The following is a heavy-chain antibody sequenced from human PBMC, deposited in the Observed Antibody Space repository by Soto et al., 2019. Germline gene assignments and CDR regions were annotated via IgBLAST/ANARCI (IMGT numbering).Heavy chain of an antibody. J-gene: IGHJ4*02. CDR3: ARVSNYYDSSGYYPGDY. V-gene: IGHV3-53*01. D-gene: IGHD3-22*01. CDR2: IYSGGST. CDR1: GFTVSSNY. Sequence: PGGSLRLSCAASGFTVSSNYMSWVRQAPGKGLEWVSVIYSGGSTYYADSVKGRFTISRDNSKNTLYLQMNSLRAEDTAVYYCARVSNYYDSSGYYPGDYWGQGTLVTV.